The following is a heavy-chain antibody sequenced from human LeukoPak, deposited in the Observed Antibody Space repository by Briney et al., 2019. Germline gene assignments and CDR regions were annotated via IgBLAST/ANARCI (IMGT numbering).Heavy chain of an antibody. V-gene: IGHV3-33*01. CDR1: GFTFSNYA. Sequence: GWFLRLSCAASGFTFSNYAMNWVRQAPGKGLEWVTFIRYDGSDKYYADSVKGRSTISRDNAKNSLYLQMNSLRAEDTAVYYCASEYTYWGQGTLVTVSS. CDR3: ASEYTY. J-gene: IGHJ4*02. D-gene: IGHD5-18*01. CDR2: IRYDGSDK.